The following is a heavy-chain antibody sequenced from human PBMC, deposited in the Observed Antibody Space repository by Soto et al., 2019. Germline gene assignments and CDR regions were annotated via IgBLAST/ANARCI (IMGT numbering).Heavy chain of an antibody. Sequence: QLQLQESGPGLVKPSETLSLTCTVSGGSISSSSYYWGWIRQPPGKGLEWIGSIYYSGSTYYNPSLKRRVTMSVDTSKNQFSLKLSSVTAADTAVYYCARHRPVEQWLVPAPFDYWGQGTLVTVSS. V-gene: IGHV4-39*01. CDR2: IYYSGST. CDR1: GGSISSSSYY. CDR3: ARHRPVEQWLVPAPFDY. D-gene: IGHD6-19*01. J-gene: IGHJ4*02.